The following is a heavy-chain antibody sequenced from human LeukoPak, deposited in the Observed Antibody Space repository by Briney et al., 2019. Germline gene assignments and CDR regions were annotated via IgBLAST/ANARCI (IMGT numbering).Heavy chain of an antibody. CDR2: INPNSGGT. V-gene: IGHV1-2*06. Sequence: GASVKVSCKASGYTFTGYYMHWVRQAPGQGLEWMGRINPNSGGTNYAQKFQGRVTMTRDTSTSTAYMELSRLRSDDTAVYYCARDPGGMIRPVQLWFDPWGQGTLVTVSS. CDR3: ARDPGGMIRPVQLWFDP. D-gene: IGHD5-24*01. J-gene: IGHJ5*02. CDR1: GYTFTGYY.